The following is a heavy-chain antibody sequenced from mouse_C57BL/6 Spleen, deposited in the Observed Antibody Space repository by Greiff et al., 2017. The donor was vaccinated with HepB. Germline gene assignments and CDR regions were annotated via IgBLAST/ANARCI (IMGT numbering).Heavy chain of an antibody. CDR1: GYTFTSYW. CDR2: IDTSDSYT. D-gene: IGHD4-1*01. V-gene: IGHV1-50*01. CDR3: ARGGTGTLYYFDY. Sequence: QVQLQQPGAELVKPGASVKLSCKASGYTFTSYWMQWVKQRPGQGLEWIGEIDTSDSYTNYNQKFKGKATLTVDTSSSTAYMQLSSLTSEDSAVYYCARGGTGTLYYFDYWGQGTTLTVSS. J-gene: IGHJ2*01.